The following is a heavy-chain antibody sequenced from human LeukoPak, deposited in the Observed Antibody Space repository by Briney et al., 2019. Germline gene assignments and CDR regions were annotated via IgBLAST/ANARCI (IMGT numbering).Heavy chain of an antibody. Sequence: GGSLRLSCAASGFTFSSYAMHRVRQAPGKGLEWVAVISYDGSNKYYADSVKGRFTISRDNSKNTLYLQMNSLRAEDTAVYYCAESFSGGVAATLDYWGQGTLVTVSS. V-gene: IGHV3-30*04. CDR2: ISYDGSNK. CDR3: AESFSGGVAATLDY. D-gene: IGHD2-15*01. J-gene: IGHJ4*02. CDR1: GFTFSSYA.